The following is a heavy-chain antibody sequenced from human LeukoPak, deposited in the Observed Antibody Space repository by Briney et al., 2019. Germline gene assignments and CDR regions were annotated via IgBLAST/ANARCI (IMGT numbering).Heavy chain of an antibody. J-gene: IGHJ4*02. V-gene: IGHV4-4*08. CDR2: ISNTGAT. D-gene: IGHD2-2*01. Sequence: SETLSLTCSVSGGSVTSYYWNWVRQTPEMGLEWIGYISNTGATDYGPAFTSRVSMSLDTSKNQFSLRLSSVTAADTAVYYCAKMFNADVYFEYWGQGILVTVSS. CDR1: GGSVTSYY. CDR3: AKMFNADVYFEY.